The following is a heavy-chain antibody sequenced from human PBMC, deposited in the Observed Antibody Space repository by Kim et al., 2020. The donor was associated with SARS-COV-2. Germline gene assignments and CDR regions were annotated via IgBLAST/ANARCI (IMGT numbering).Heavy chain of an antibody. V-gene: IGHV6-1*01. Sequence: SQTLSLTCAISGDSVSSTSAAWNWIRQSPSRGLEWLGSTYYRSKWYNDYAVSVKSRITINPDTSKNQFSLQLNSVTPEDTAVYYCARDRVALIHQQQLVVYYYGMDVWGQGTTVTVSS. CDR3: ARDRVALIHQQQLVVYYYGMDV. CDR1: GDSVSSTSAA. D-gene: IGHD6-13*01. CDR2: TYYRSKWYN. J-gene: IGHJ6*02.